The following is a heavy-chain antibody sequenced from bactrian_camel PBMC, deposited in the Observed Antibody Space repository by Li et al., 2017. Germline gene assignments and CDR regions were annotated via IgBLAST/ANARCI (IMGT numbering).Heavy chain of an antibody. J-gene: IGHJ7*01. Sequence: VQLVESGGGSVQAGGSLRLSCVASGYTDSSYCMGWFRQAPGKEREGVASIASDGETSYSDSVKGRFTLSKDSATNTLYLQMNNLKPEDTAMYTCAADRSGNVCFSGLTRVMGFRGKGTQVTVS. V-gene: IGHV3S6*01. D-gene: IGHD2*01. CDR2: IASDGET. CDR1: GYTDSSYC.